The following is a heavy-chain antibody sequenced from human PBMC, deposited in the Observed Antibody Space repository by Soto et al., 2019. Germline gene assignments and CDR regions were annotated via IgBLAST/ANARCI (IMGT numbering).Heavy chain of an antibody. CDR1: GGTFSSYA. Sequence: QVQLVQSGAEVKKPGASVKVSCKASGGTFSSYAISWVRQAPGQGLEWVGGVIPIFGTANYAQKFQGRVTITADESTSTAYMELSSLRSEDTAVYYCARSRYNWNYDLDAFDIWGQGTMVTVSS. CDR2: VIPIFGTA. D-gene: IGHD1-7*01. CDR3: ARSRYNWNYDLDAFDI. J-gene: IGHJ3*02. V-gene: IGHV1-69*01.